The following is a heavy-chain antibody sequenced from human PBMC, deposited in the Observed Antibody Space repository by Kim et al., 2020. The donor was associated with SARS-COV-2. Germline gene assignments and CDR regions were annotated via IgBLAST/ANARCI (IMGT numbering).Heavy chain of an antibody. V-gene: IGHV3-11*04. CDR3: GRQVDGAPVDL. CDR2: ITSSGSTT. Sequence: GGSLRLSCAASGFTFSDYYMTWIRQAPGQGLEWLSSITSSGSTTYSADSVKGRFTISRDNARDSLSLQMNSLRAEDTAVYYCGRQVDGAPVDLWGQGTVVTVSS. J-gene: IGHJ3*01. CDR1: GFTFSDYY. D-gene: IGHD6-19*01.